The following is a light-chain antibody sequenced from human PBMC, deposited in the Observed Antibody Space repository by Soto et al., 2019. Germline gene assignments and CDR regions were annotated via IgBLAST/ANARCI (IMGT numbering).Light chain of an antibody. CDR3: QQASNLPHT. V-gene: IGKV3-11*01. J-gene: IGKJ1*01. Sequence: LLTISLATLSLSPRSPATLSCRASQGVGNDLGWYQQKPGKAPRVLIYGASKRPTGIPARFSGSGSGTDFTLAISSLQAEDCAGYYCQQASNLPHTFGQGTRLDIK. CDR1: QGVGND. CDR2: GAS.